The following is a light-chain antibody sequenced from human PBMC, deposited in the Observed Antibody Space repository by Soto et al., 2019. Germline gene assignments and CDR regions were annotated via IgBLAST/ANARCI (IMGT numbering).Light chain of an antibody. CDR1: QGISSY. CDR2: AAS. CDR3: QQYYSYPLT. J-gene: IGKJ3*01. V-gene: IGKV1-8*01. Sequence: AIRMTQSPSSLSASTGDRVTITCRASQGISSYLAWYQQKPGKAPKLLIYAASTLQSGVPSRFSGSGSGTDFTLTISCLQSEDFATYYCQQYYSYPLTFGPGTKVDIQ.